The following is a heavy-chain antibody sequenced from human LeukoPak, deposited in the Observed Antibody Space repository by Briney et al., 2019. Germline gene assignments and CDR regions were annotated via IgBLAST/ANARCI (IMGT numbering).Heavy chain of an antibody. CDR3: TPDLGR. Sequence: KSGGSLRLSCAASGFTFSNAWVTWVRQAPGKGLEWVGRIKSKTDGGTTDYSAPVKGRFTISRDDSRNTLYLQMNSLKIEDTALYYCTPDLGRWGQGALVPVSS. J-gene: IGHJ4*02. CDR2: IKSKTDGGTT. V-gene: IGHV3-15*01. CDR1: GFTFSNAW.